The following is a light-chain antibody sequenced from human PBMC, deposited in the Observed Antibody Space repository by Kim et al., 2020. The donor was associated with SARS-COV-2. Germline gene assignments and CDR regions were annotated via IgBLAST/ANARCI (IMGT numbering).Light chain of an antibody. J-gene: IGKJ2*01. CDR3: QQYYSTPYT. CDR1: QSVLYSSNNQNY. V-gene: IGKV4-1*01. CDR2: WAS. Sequence: RATINCQSSQSVLYSSNNQNYVAWYQQKPGQPPKLLIYWASTREYGVPDRFSGSGSGTDFTLTISSLQAEDVAVYYCQQYYSTPYTFGQGTKLEI.